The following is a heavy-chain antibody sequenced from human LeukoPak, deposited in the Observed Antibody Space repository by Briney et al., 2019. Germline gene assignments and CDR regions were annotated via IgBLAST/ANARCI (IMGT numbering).Heavy chain of an antibody. CDR1: GGSISSGGYY. D-gene: IGHD4-11*01. J-gene: IGHJ4*02. V-gene: IGHV4-30-2*01. CDR2: IYHSGST. Sequence: NPSETLSLTCTVSGGSISSGGYYWSCIRQPPGKGLECIGYIYHSGSTYYNPSLKSRVTISVDRSKHQFSLKLSSVTAADTAVYYCARAIYSNYNFDYWGQGTLVTVSS. CDR3: ARAIYSNYNFDY.